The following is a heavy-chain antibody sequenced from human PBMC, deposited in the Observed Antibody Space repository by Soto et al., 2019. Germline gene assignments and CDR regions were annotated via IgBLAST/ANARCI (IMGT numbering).Heavy chain of an antibody. J-gene: IGHJ4*02. CDR2: IIPILGIA. D-gene: IGHD6-19*01. V-gene: IGHV1-69*02. Sequence: QVQLVQSGAEVKKPGSSVKVSCKASGGTFSSYTISWVRQAPGQGLEWMGRIIPILGIANYAQKFQGRVTITADKSTSTAYMELSSLRSEDTAMYYCARSFSIAVAPKYYFDYWGQGTLVTVSS. CDR1: GGTFSSYT. CDR3: ARSFSIAVAPKYYFDY.